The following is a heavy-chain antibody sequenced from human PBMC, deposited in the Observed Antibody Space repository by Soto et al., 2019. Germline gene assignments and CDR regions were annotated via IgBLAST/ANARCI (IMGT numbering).Heavy chain of an antibody. CDR2: ISGSGGST. CDR3: AKSHDIVVVPAAFNWFDP. Sequence: WGSLRLSCAASGFTFSSYAMSWVRQAPGKGLEWVSAISGSGGSTYYADSVKGRFTISRDNSKNTLYLQMNSLRAEDTAVYYCAKSHDIVVVPAAFNWFDPWGQGTLVTVSS. V-gene: IGHV3-23*01. CDR1: GFTFSSYA. J-gene: IGHJ5*02. D-gene: IGHD2-2*01.